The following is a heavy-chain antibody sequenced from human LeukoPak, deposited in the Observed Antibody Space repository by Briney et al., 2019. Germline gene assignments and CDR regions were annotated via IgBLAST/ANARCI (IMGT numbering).Heavy chain of an antibody. Sequence: SETLSLTCAVSGGSFSGYYWSWIRQPPGKGLEWIGEINHSGSTNYNPSLKSRVTISVDTSKNQFSLKLSSVTAADTAVYYCASGGYYDILTGHDYWGQGTLVTVSS. CDR2: INHSGST. D-gene: IGHD3-9*01. CDR3: ASGGYYDILTGHDY. CDR1: GGSFSGYY. V-gene: IGHV4-34*01. J-gene: IGHJ4*02.